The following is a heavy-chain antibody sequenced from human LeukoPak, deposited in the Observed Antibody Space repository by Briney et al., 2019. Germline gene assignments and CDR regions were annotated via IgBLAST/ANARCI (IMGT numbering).Heavy chain of an antibody. D-gene: IGHD6-6*01. J-gene: IGHJ6*02. CDR3: ARAGSVPEYSSSPSSIYYYGMDV. CDR2: IIPIFGIA. Sequence: GASVMVSCKASGGTFSSYAISWVRQAPGQGLEWMGRIIPIFGIANYAQKFQGRVTITADKSTSTAYMELSSLRSEDTAVYYCARAGSVPEYSSSPSSIYYYGMDVWGQGTTVTVSS. CDR1: GGTFSSYA. V-gene: IGHV1-69*04.